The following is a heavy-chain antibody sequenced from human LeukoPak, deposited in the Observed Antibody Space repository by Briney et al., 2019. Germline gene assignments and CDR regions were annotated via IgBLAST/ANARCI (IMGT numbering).Heavy chain of an antibody. Sequence: GGSLRLSCAASGFTFSSYAMSWVRQAPGKGLEWVSAISGSGGSTYYADSVKGRFTISRDNSKNTLYLQMNNLRAEDTAVYYCARAWGSGYDLNYWGQGTLVTVSS. V-gene: IGHV3-23*01. J-gene: IGHJ4*02. D-gene: IGHD5-12*01. CDR1: GFTFSSYA. CDR2: ISGSGGST. CDR3: ARAWGSGYDLNY.